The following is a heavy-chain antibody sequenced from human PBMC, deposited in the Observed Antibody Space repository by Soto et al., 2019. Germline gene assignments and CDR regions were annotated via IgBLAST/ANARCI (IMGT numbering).Heavy chain of an antibody. CDR3: ATGAFGYHSHSPY. D-gene: IGHD6-25*01. Sequence: QVHLVQSGGGLVKPGGSLRLSCVASGFAFGDSSMNWIRQSPGKGLEWLSYIDNVGGTIFYADTVRGRFTVSRDNAKYSLFLQRTALRAEDSAMYFCATGAFGYHSHSPYWGRGALVTVSS. CDR1: GFAFGDSS. J-gene: IGHJ4*02. CDR2: IDNVGGTI. V-gene: IGHV3-11*01.